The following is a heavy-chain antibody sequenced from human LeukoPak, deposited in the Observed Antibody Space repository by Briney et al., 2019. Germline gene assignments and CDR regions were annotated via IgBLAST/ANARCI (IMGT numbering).Heavy chain of an antibody. CDR2: IYTSGTT. J-gene: IGHJ3*02. D-gene: IGHD6-6*01. V-gene: IGHV4-61*02. CDR3: ATDSSSYDAFDI. Sequence: TASETLSLTCTVSGGSISSGYYYWSWLRQPAGKGLEWIGRIYTSGTTNYNPSLKSRVTISVDTSKNQFSLRLSSVTAADTAVYHCATDSSSYDAFDIWGQGTMVTVSS. CDR1: GGSISSGYYY.